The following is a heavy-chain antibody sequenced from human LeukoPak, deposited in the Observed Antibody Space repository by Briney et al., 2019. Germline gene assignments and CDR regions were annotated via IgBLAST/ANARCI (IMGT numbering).Heavy chain of an antibody. Sequence: GGSLRLSCSASGFTFSAYTMYWVRQAPGKGPQYVSAISSNGIYTYYANSVKGRFTISRDNSKNTLYLQMGSLRADDMAVYYCARAPTTGWYDFWGQGTLVTVSS. CDR3: ARAPTTGWYDF. CDR2: ISSNGIYT. CDR1: GFTFSAYT. D-gene: IGHD1-1*01. V-gene: IGHV3-64*01. J-gene: IGHJ5*01.